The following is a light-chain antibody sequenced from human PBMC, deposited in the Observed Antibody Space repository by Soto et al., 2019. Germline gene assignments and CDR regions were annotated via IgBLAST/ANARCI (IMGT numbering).Light chain of an antibody. CDR1: QSISSY. CDR3: QQYGSSPPWT. Sequence: EIVLTQSPATLSLSPGERATLSCRASQSISSYLGWYQQKPGQAPRLLIYGASSRATGIPVRFSGSGSGTDFTLTISRLEPEDFAVYYCQQYGSSPPWTFGQGTKVDI. J-gene: IGKJ1*01. V-gene: IGKV3-20*01. CDR2: GAS.